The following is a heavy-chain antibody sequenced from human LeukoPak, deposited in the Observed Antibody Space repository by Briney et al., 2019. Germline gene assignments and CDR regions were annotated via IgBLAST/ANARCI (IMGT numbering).Heavy chain of an antibody. Sequence: GRSLRLSCAASGFTFSSYGMHWVRQAPGKGLEWVAVISYDGSNKYYADSVKGRFTISRDNSKNTLYLQMNSLRAEDTAVYYCAKSFAQYQLPYFDYWGQGTLVTVSS. V-gene: IGHV3-30*18. CDR2: ISYDGSNK. D-gene: IGHD2-2*01. CDR1: GFTFSSYG. CDR3: AKSFAQYQLPYFDY. J-gene: IGHJ4*02.